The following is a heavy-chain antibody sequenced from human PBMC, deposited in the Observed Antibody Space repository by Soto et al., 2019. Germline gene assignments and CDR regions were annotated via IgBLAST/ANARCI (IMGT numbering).Heavy chain of an antibody. D-gene: IGHD5-18*01. J-gene: IGHJ4*02. CDR1: GFTFSSYA. V-gene: IGHV3-23*01. Sequence: LRLSCAASGFTFSSYAMSWVRQAPGKGLEWVSAISGSGGSTYYADSVKGRFTISRDNSKNTLYLQMNSLRAEDTAVYYCARGYSYDFGTYWGQGTMVTVYS. CDR3: ARGYSYDFGTY. CDR2: ISGSGGST.